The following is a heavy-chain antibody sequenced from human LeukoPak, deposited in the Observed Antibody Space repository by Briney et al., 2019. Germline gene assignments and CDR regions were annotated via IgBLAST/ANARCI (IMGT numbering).Heavy chain of an antibody. J-gene: IGHJ4*02. CDR3: AKNGLLRFLEWLLFFDY. CDR2: ISYDGSNK. Sequence: GRSLRLSCAASGFTFSSYGMHWVRQAPGKGLEWVAVISYDGSNKYYAGSVKGRFTISRGNSKNTLYLQMNSLRAEDTAVYYCAKNGLLRFLEWLLFFDYWGQGTLVTVSS. CDR1: GFTFSSYG. V-gene: IGHV3-30*18. D-gene: IGHD3-3*01.